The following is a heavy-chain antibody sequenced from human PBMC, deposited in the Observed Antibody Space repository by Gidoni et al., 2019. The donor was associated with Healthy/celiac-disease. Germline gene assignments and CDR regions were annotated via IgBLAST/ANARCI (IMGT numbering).Heavy chain of an antibody. Sequence: QVQLVESGGGVVQPGRSLRLSCAASGFTFLSYGMHWVRQAPGKGLEWVAVISYDGSNKYYADSVKGRFTISRDNSKNTLYLQMNSLRAEDTAVYYCAKDGGKRYYYDSSGYIHWGQGTLVTVSS. CDR3: AKDGGKRYYYDSSGYIH. J-gene: IGHJ4*02. CDR1: GFTFLSYG. D-gene: IGHD3-22*01. V-gene: IGHV3-30*18. CDR2: ISYDGSNK.